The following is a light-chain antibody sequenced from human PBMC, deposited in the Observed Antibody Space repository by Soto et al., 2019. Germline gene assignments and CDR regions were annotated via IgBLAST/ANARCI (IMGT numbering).Light chain of an antibody. CDR1: QSVSSNY. Sequence: EIVLTQSPGTLSLSPGERATLSCRASQSVSSNYLTWYQQKPGQAPRLLIYGASSRATGIPDRFSGSGSGTAFTLTISRLAPEDFAVYYCQQYGSSPFTFGPGTKVDIK. CDR3: QQYGSSPFT. CDR2: GAS. J-gene: IGKJ3*01. V-gene: IGKV3-20*01.